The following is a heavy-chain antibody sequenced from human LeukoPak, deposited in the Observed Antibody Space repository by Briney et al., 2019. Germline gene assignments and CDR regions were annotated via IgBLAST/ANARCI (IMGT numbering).Heavy chain of an antibody. CDR3: ARQDGDGLYFFDY. CDR2: IYPGDSDT. CDR1: AYSFTSYW. J-gene: IGHJ4*02. Sequence: GESLQISSQGSAYSFTSYWIAWVRPMPGQGLEWMGIIYPGDSDTRYSPSFQGQVTISADKSISTAYLQWSSLKASDTAMYYCARQDGDGLYFFDYWGQGTLVTVSS. V-gene: IGHV5-51*01. D-gene: IGHD5-24*01.